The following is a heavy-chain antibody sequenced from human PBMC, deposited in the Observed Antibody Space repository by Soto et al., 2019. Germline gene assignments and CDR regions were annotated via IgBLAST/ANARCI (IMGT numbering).Heavy chain of an antibody. Sequence: SVKVSCKASGGTFSSYAISWVRQAPGQGLEWMGGIIPIFGTANYAQKFQGRVTITADESTSTAYMELSSLRSEDTAVYYCARGKSSGWYKALYYYYYGMDVWGQGTTVTVSS. CDR3: ARGKSSGWYKALYYYYYGMDV. CDR2: IIPIFGTA. J-gene: IGHJ6*02. D-gene: IGHD6-19*01. V-gene: IGHV1-69*13. CDR1: GGTFSSYA.